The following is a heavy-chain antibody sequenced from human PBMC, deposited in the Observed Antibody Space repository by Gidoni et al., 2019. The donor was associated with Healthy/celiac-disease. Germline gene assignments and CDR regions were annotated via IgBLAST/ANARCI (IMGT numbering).Heavy chain of an antibody. CDR2: ISSSSRYI. CDR3: ARALYPDYGDYSDAFDI. J-gene: IGHJ3*02. D-gene: IGHD4-17*01. V-gene: IGHV3-21*01. CDR1: GCTFSSYS. Sequence: EVQLVESGGGLVKPGGSLRLSCAASGCTFSSYSMNWVRQAPGKGLECVSSISSSSRYIYYADSVKGRFTISRDNAKNSLYLQMNSRRAEDTAVYYCARALYPDYGDYSDAFDIWGQGTMVTVSS.